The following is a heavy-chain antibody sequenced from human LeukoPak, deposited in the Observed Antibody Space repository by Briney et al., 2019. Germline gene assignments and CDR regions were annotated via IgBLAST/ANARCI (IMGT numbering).Heavy chain of an antibody. J-gene: IGHJ4*02. Sequence: GGSLRLSCAASGFTLDDYAMHWVRQAPGKGLEWVSLISGDGGSTKYADSVKGRFTISRDNSKNSLYLQMNSLRAEDTALYYCAKEGSSGSCWGDSWGQGTLVTVSS. V-gene: IGHV3-43*02. CDR1: GFTLDDYA. CDR2: ISGDGGST. D-gene: IGHD2-15*01. CDR3: AKEGSSGSCWGDS.